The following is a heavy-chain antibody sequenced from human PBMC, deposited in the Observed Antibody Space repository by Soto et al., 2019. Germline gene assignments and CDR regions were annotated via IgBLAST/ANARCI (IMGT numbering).Heavy chain of an antibody. CDR2: IYYSGTS. CDR3: ARPPRY. CDR1: GGSISDDTYY. J-gene: IGHJ4*02. V-gene: IGHV4-39*01. Sequence: SETLSLTCTVSGGSISDDTYYWGWIRQPPGKGLEWIGYIYYSGTSSYNPSLKSRVTISVDTSKKQFSLRLSSVTATDTAVYYCARPPRYWGQGTLVTVSS.